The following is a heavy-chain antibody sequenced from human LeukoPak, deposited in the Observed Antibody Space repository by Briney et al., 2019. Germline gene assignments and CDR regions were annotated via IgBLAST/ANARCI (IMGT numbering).Heavy chain of an antibody. Sequence: ASVKVSCKASGYTFTRYYIHWLRQAPGQGLEWLGWLNPNTGGTSYAQKFEGRVTMTSDTSISAAYLELSSLTSDDTAIYYCAKSLAGTTVLWWFDPWGQGTLVTVSS. J-gene: IGHJ5*02. CDR3: AKSLAGTTVLWWFDP. V-gene: IGHV1-2*02. D-gene: IGHD1-7*01. CDR2: LNPNTGGT. CDR1: GYTFTRYY.